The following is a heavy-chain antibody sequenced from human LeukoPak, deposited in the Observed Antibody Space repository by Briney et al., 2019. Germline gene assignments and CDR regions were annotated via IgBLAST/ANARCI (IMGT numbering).Heavy chain of an antibody. D-gene: IGHD1-26*01. J-gene: IGHJ3*01. CDR3: ARGSRIVGAREAFAV. Sequence: ASVKVSCKASGGTFTGYYMRWVRQAPGQGLEWMGWINPNSGGTNYAQKFQGRVTMTRDTSLSTAYMELSSLRSDDTAVYYCARGSRIVGAREAFAVWGQGTMVTVSS. CDR1: GGTFTGYY. V-gene: IGHV1-2*02. CDR2: INPNSGGT.